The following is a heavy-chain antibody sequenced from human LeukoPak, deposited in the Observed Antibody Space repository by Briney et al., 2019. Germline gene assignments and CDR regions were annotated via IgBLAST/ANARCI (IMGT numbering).Heavy chain of an antibody. D-gene: IGHD3-10*01. CDR1: GFTVSSIY. CDR3: ARIRAGGFDP. V-gene: IGHV3-53*01. CDR2: ISSGGAT. Sequence: GGSLRLSCAASGFTVSSIYMTWVRQAPGTGLEWVSFISSGGATSYADSLEGRFTISRDNSKNSLYLQMNSLRSEDTAVYLCARIRAGGFDPWGQGTLVTVSS. J-gene: IGHJ5*02.